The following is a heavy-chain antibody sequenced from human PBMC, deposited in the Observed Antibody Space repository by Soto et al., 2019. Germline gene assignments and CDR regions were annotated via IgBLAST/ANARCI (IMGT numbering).Heavy chain of an antibody. CDR2: ISGSGGTT. D-gene: IGHD6-19*01. CDR3: AREEPAGWQYYFDY. CDR1: GFTFSSYV. J-gene: IGHJ4*02. V-gene: IGHV3-23*01. Sequence: GGSLRLSCAASGFTFSSYVMSWVRQAPGKGLEWVSGISGSGGTTYYADSVKGRFTVSRDNSQNTLYLQMNSLRAEDTAVYYCAREEPAGWQYYFDYWGQGTLVTVSS.